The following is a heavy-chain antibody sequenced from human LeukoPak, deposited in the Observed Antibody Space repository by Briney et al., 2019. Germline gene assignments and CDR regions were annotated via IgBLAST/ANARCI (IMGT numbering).Heavy chain of an antibody. D-gene: IGHD2/OR15-2a*01. V-gene: IGHV3-7*01. J-gene: IGHJ4*02. CDR1: GFTFSNYA. CDR2: IKQDGSEK. Sequence: GGSLRLSCAASGFTFSNYAMSWVRQAPGKGLEWVANIKQDGSEKYYVDSVKGRFTISRDNARNSLYLQMDNLRAEDTGVYYCARDFYDGFALDYWGQGTLVTVSS. CDR3: ARDFYDGFALDY.